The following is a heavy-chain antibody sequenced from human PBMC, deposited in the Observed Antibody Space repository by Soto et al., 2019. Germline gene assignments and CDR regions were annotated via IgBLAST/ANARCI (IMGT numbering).Heavy chain of an antibody. J-gene: IGHJ5*02. CDR3: VRRHVSATGIDWFDP. CDR2: INAANGDT. D-gene: IGHD6-13*01. CDR1: XYTFTSYG. V-gene: IGHV1-3*01. Sequence: ASXXVSCXXXXYTFTSYGIHWVRQAPGQRLEWMGWINAANGDTKYSPKFQGRVTITRDTSASTAYMELSSLRSEDTAVYYCVRRHVSATGIDWFDPWGQGTLVTVSS.